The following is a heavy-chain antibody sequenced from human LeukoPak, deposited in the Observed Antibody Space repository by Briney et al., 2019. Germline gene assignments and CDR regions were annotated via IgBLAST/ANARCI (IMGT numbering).Heavy chain of an antibody. J-gene: IGHJ4*02. V-gene: IGHV3-21*01. D-gene: IGHD2-15*01. CDR1: GFTFSSYS. Sequence: PGGSLRLSCAASGFTFSSYSMYWVPQAPGKGLEWVSFISSGSNYIYYIDSVKGRFTISRDNAKNSLYLQMNSLRVEDTAIYYCARVGCSGGTCYDYWGQGTLVTVSS. CDR3: ARVGCSGGTCYDY. CDR2: ISSGSNYI.